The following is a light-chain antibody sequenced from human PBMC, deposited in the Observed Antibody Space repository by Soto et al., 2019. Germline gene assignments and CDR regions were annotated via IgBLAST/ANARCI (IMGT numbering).Light chain of an antibody. Sequence: DIQMTQSPSTLSASVGDRVTITGRASQSIGTWLASYQHKPGRAPKLLIYDASTLEGGVPSSFSGSRSGTEFTLTISRLQPDDFATYCCQKYNSYSRAFGQGMKVEIK. CDR1: QSIGTW. CDR2: DAS. V-gene: IGKV1-5*01. CDR3: QKYNSYSRA. J-gene: IGKJ1*01.